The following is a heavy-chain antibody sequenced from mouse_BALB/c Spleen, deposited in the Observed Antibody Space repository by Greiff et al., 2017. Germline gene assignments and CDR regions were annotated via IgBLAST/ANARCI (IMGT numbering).Heavy chain of an antibody. Sequence: EVMLVESGGGLVKPGGSLKLSCAASGFTFSSYAMSWVRQTPEKRLEWVASISSGGSTYYPDSVKGRFTISRDNARNILYLQMSSLRSEDTAMYYCAREDYYGNYGFAYWGQGTLVTVSA. J-gene: IGHJ3*01. V-gene: IGHV5-6-5*01. CDR2: ISSGGST. CDR3: AREDYYGNYGFAY. D-gene: IGHD2-1*01. CDR1: GFTFSSYA.